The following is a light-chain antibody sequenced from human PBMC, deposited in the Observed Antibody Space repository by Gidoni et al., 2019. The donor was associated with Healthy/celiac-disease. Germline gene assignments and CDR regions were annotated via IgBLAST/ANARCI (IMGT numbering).Light chain of an antibody. CDR3: QQYYSTRT. Sequence: DIVMTQSPDSLAVSLGERATINCKSSQIVLYSSNNKNYLAWYQQKPGQPPKLLIYWASTRESGVPDRFSGSGSGTEFTLTISSLQAEDVAVYYCQQYYSTRTFGQGTKVEIK. CDR2: WAS. V-gene: IGKV4-1*01. J-gene: IGKJ1*01. CDR1: QIVLYSSNNKNY.